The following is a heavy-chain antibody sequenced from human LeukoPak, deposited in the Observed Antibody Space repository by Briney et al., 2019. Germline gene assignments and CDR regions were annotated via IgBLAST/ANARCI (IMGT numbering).Heavy chain of an antibody. CDR3: AKQVYSGYDFDY. J-gene: IGHJ4*02. V-gene: IGHV3-30*18. D-gene: IGHD5-12*01. CDR1: GFTFSSYG. CDR2: ISYDGSNK. Sequence: GGSLRLSCAASGFTFSSYGMHWVRQAPGKGLEWVAVISYDGSNKYYADSVKGRFTISRDNSKNTLYLQMNSLRAEGTAVYYCAKQVYSGYDFDYWGQGTLVTVSS.